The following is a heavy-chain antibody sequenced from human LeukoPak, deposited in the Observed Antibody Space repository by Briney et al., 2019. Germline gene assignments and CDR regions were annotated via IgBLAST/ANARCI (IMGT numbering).Heavy chain of an antibody. J-gene: IGHJ4*02. CDR3: ARGAPGSYCSGGSCPYFDY. CDR1: AYTFTSYD. CDR2: MNPNSGNT. D-gene: IGHD2-15*01. V-gene: IGHV1-8*01. Sequence: ASVKVTCKASAYTFTSYDINWVRQATGRGLEWMGWMNPNSGNTGYAQKFQGRVTMPRNTSISTAYMELSSLRSEDTAVYYCARGAPGSYCSGGSCPYFDYWGQGTLISVSS.